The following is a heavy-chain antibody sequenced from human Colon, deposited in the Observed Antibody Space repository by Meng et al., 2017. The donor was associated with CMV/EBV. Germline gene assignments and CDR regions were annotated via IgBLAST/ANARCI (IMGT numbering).Heavy chain of an antibody. Sequence: SETLSLTCTVSGGSIRSSTYYWGWIRQPPGKGLEWIGSAYHSGSTYYNPSLLRRVTTSVDTSKNQFSLKLTSVTAADTAVYYCARGGDRYSNSSVDYWGQGTLVTVSS. V-gene: IGHV4-39*07. CDR1: GGSIRSSTYY. CDR3: ARGGDRYSNSSVDY. D-gene: IGHD6-6*01. J-gene: IGHJ4*02. CDR2: AYHSGST.